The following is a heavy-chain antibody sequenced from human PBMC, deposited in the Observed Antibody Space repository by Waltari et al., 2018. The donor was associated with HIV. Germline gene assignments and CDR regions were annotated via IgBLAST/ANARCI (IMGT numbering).Heavy chain of an antibody. Sequence: QVQLQQWGAGLLKPSETLSLTCAVYGGSFSGYYWSWIRQPPGKGLEWIGEINHSGSTNYNPSLKLRVTISVDTSKNQFSLKLSSVTAADTAVYYCARARRAGIAARPRGGDAFDIWGQGTMVTVSS. J-gene: IGHJ3*02. CDR3: ARARRAGIAARPRGGDAFDI. D-gene: IGHD6-6*01. V-gene: IGHV4-34*01. CDR2: INHSGST. CDR1: GGSFSGYY.